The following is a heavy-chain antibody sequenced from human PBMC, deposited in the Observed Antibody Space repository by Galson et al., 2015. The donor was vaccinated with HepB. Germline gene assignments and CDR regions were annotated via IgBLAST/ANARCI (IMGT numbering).Heavy chain of an antibody. CDR1: GFTFSSYG. CDR3: ARDKVRLRLGELSNLFDY. CDR2: IWYDGSNK. D-gene: IGHD3-16*02. J-gene: IGHJ4*02. V-gene: IGHV3-33*01. Sequence: SLRLSCAASGFTFSSYGMHWVRQAPGKGLEWVAVIWYDGSNKYYADSVKGRFTISRDNSKNTLYLQMNSLRAEDTAVYYCARDKVRLRLGELSNLFDYWGQGTLVTVSS.